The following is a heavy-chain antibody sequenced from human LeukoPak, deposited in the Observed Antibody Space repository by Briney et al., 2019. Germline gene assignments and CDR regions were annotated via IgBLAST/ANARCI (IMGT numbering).Heavy chain of an antibody. D-gene: IGHD6-13*01. Sequence: ASVKVSCKASGYSFTSYAINWVRQAPGQGLEWMGWISAHNGNTDYAQKLQGRVTMTTDTSTSTAYMELRSLTSDDTAVYYCARDPLRSTWSTYYNALDVWGQGTTVTVSS. J-gene: IGHJ6*02. CDR1: GYSFTSYA. CDR3: ARDPLRSTWSTYYNALDV. CDR2: ISAHNGNT. V-gene: IGHV1-18*01.